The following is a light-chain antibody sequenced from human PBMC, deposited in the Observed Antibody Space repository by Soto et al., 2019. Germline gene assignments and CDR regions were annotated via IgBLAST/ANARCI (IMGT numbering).Light chain of an antibody. CDR1: SSDVGGYNY. J-gene: IGLJ1*01. Sequence: QSALTQPASVSGSPGQSITISCTGTSSDVGGYNYVSWYQQHPGKAPKLMIYDVSNRPSGVSNRFSGSKSGNTASLTISGLQAEYEADYSCSSYTSSSTYVLGTGTEVTVL. V-gene: IGLV2-14*01. CDR3: SSYTSSSTYV. CDR2: DVS.